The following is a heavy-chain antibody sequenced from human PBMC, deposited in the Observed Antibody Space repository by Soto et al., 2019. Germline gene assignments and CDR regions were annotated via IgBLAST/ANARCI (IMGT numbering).Heavy chain of an antibody. J-gene: IGHJ6*02. D-gene: IGHD5-12*01. Sequence: LRLSCAGAGFTFSSYAMHWVRHAPGKGLEWVAVISYDGSNKYYADSVKGRFTISRDNSKNTLYLQMNSLRAEDTAVYYCARAPSGSGYDYYSYGMDVWGQGTTVTVSS. CDR1: GFTFSSYA. V-gene: IGHV3-30-3*01. CDR2: ISYDGSNK. CDR3: ARAPSGSGYDYYSYGMDV.